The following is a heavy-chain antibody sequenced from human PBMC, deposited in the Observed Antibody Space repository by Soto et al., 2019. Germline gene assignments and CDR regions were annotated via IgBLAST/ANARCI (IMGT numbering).Heavy chain of an antibody. CDR2: ISYDGSNK. V-gene: IGHV3-30-3*01. J-gene: IGHJ6*02. CDR3: ARPGYDYFYGMDV. Sequence: GGSLRLSCAASGFTFSSYAMHWVRQAPGKGLEWVAVISYDGSNKYYADSVKGRFTISRDNSKNTLYLQMNSLRAEDTAVYYCARPGYDYFYGMDVWGQGTTVTVSS. D-gene: IGHD5-12*01. CDR1: GFTFSSYA.